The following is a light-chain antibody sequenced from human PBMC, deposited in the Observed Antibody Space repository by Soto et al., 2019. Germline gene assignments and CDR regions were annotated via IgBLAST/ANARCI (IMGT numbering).Light chain of an antibody. CDR3: SSYTSSSPPYV. V-gene: IGLV2-14*01. CDR1: SSDVGGYIY. CDR2: DVS. J-gene: IGLJ1*01. Sequence: QSALTQPASVSGSPGQSITISCTGTSSDVGGYIYVSWYQQHPGKAPKLMIYDVSNRPSGVSNRFSGSKSGNTASLTISGLQAEDKADYYCSSYTSSSPPYVFGTGTQLTVL.